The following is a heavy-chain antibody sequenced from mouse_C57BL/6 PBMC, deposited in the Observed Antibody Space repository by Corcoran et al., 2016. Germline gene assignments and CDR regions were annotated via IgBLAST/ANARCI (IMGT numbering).Heavy chain of an antibody. Sequence: QIQLVQSGPELKKPGETVKISCKASGYTFTTYGMSWVKQAPGKGLKWMGWINTYSGVPTYADDFKGRFAFSLETSASNAYLQINNLKNEDTATYFCARENYSYWGQGTSVTVSS. CDR1: GYTFTTYG. CDR3: ARENYSY. J-gene: IGHJ4*01. V-gene: IGHV9-3*01. D-gene: IGHD2-12*01. CDR2: INTYSGVP.